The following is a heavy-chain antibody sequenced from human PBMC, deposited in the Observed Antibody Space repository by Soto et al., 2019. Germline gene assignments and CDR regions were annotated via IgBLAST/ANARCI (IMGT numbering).Heavy chain of an antibody. J-gene: IGHJ4*02. Sequence: EVQLVESGGGVIQPGGSLRLSCAASGFTVGSDYMSWVRQAPGKGLEWVSVIYGDGRTYYADSVKGRFTISRDNYENTLYIQMNRLRAEDTALYSCARELWSSDWKYYFEYWGQGTLVTVSS. CDR1: GFTVGSDY. CDR3: ARELWSSDWKYYFEY. D-gene: IGHD6-19*01. CDR2: IYGDGRT. V-gene: IGHV3-53*01.